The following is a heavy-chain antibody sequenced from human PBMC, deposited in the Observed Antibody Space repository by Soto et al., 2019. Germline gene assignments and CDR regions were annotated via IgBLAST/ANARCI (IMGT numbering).Heavy chain of an antibody. CDR3: TTDRPPLDYQGRDYYYGMDV. V-gene: IGHV3-15*07. CDR1: GFTFSNAW. J-gene: IGHJ6*02. Sequence: EVQLVESGGGLVKPGGSLRLSCAASGFTFSNAWMNWVRQAPGKGLEWVGRIKSKTDGGTTDYAAPVKGRFTISRDESKNTLYLQMNSLKTEDTAVYYCTTDRPPLDYQGRDYYYGMDVWGQGTTVTVSS. CDR2: IKSKTDGGTT. D-gene: IGHD4-17*01.